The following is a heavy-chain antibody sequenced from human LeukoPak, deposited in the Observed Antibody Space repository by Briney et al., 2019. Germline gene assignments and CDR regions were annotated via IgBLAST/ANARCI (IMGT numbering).Heavy chain of an antibody. CDR2: IYYSGST. CDR3: ARKLYYDSSGYTFDY. J-gene: IGHJ4*02. Sequence: SETLSLTCTVSGGSISSYYWNWIRQPPGKGLEWIGYIYYSGSTNYNPSLKSRVTISVDTSKNQFSLKLSSVTAADTAVYYCARKLYYDSSGYTFDYWGQGTLVTVSS. V-gene: IGHV4-59*01. D-gene: IGHD3-22*01. CDR1: GGSISSYY.